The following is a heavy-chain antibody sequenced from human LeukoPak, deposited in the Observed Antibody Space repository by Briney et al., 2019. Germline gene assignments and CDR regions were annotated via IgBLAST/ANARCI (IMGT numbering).Heavy chain of an antibody. CDR2: ISAYNGNT. CDR3: ARDVLRFLEWLWVYDY. D-gene: IGHD3-3*01. CDR1: GYTFTSYG. J-gene: IGHJ4*02. Sequence: ASVKVSCKASGYTFTSYGISWVRQAPGQGLEWMGWISAYNGNTNYAQKLQGRVTMTTDTSTSTAYMELRSLRSDDTAVYYCARDVLRFLEWLWVYDYWGQGTLVTVSS. V-gene: IGHV1-18*01.